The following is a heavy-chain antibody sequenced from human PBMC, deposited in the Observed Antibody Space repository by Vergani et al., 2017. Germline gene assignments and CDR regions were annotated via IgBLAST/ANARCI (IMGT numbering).Heavy chain of an antibody. CDR3: AKDPAHCDWLPTMYYFDD. J-gene: IGHJ4*02. CDR1: GFTFNNYA. CDR2: ISGSGGSP. D-gene: IGHD3-9*01. Sequence: EVQLLESGGGLVQPGGSLRLSCAASGFTFNNYAMSWVRQAPGKGLEWVSVISGSGGSPYYADSVKGRFTISRDNSKNTLYLQMNSLRAEDTAVYYCAKDPAHCDWLPTMYYFDDWGQGTLVTVSS. V-gene: IGHV3-23*01.